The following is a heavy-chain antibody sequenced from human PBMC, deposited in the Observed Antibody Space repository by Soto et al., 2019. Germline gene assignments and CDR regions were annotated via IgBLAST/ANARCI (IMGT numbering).Heavy chain of an antibody. CDR1: GFTFSSYG. V-gene: IGHV3-30*18. CDR3: AKDGTWIQLWPEVYYFDY. J-gene: IGHJ4*02. Sequence: QVQLVESGGGVVQPGRSLRLSCAASGFTFSSYGMHWVRQAPGKGLEWVAVISYDGSNKYYADSVKGRFTISRDNSKNTLYLQMNSLRAEDTAVYYCAKDGTWIQLWPEVYYFDYWGQGTLVTVFS. D-gene: IGHD5-18*01. CDR2: ISYDGSNK.